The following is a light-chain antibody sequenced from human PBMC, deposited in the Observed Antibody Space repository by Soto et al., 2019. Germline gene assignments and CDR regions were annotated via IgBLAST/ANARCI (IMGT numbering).Light chain of an antibody. Sequence: EIVLTQSPGTLSLSPGEGTTLSCRPSESDSSSYLAWYQQKPGQAPRLLIYGASSRATGIPDRFSGSGSGTDFTLTISRLEPEDFAVYYCQQYGSSPGTFGQGTKVEIK. V-gene: IGKV3-20*01. CDR1: ESDSSSY. CDR2: GAS. J-gene: IGKJ1*01. CDR3: QQYGSSPGT.